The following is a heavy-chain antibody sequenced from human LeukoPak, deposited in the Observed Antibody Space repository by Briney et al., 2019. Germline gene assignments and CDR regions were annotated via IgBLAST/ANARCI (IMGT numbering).Heavy chain of an antibody. J-gene: IGHJ3*02. V-gene: IGHV3-66*01. CDR1: GFTVSSNY. D-gene: IGHD6-13*01. Sequence: GGSLRLSCAASGFTVSSNYMSWVRQAPGKGLEWVSVIYSGGSTYYADSVKGRFTISRDNSKNTLYLQMNSLRAEDTAVYYCARDTLSSPDAFDIWGQGTMVTVSS. CDR2: IYSGGST. CDR3: ARDTLSSPDAFDI.